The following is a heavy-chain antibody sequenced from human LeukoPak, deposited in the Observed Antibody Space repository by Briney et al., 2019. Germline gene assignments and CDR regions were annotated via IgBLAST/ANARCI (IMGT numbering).Heavy chain of an antibody. D-gene: IGHD3-22*01. CDR2: ISSSGSTI. CDR1: GFTFSDYY. CDR3: YYYDSSGYYNY. Sequence: GGSLRLSCAASGFTFSDYYMSWIRQAPGKGLEWVSYISSSGSTIYYADSVKGRFTISRGNAKNSLYLQMNSLRAEDTAVYYCYYYDSSGYYNYWGQGTLVTVSS. J-gene: IGHJ4*02. V-gene: IGHV3-11*01.